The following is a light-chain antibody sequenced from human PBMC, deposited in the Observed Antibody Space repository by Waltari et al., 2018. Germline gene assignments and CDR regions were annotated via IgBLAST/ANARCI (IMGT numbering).Light chain of an antibody. V-gene: IGKV1-39*01. Sequence: DIQMTQSPSSLSASVGDRVTITCRASQTISSYLNWYQQKPGKAPHLLIYTASSLQSGVPSRFSGSGSGTDFTLTISSLQPEDFATYYCQQSSSIPPWTFGQGTKVEIK. CDR2: TAS. J-gene: IGKJ1*01. CDR1: QTISSY. CDR3: QQSSSIPPWT.